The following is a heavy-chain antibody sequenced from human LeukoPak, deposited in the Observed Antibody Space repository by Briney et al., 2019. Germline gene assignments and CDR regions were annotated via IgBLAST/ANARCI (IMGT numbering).Heavy chain of an antibody. D-gene: IGHD3-22*01. CDR2: ISGSGGST. V-gene: IGHV3-23*01. J-gene: IGHJ5*02. CDR3: ARDQNYYDSSGS. Sequence: GGSLRLSCAASGFTFSNYAMSWVRQAPGKGLEWVSAISGSGGSTYYADSVKGRFTISRDNAKNSLYLQMNSLRDEDTAVYYCARDQNYYDSSGSWGQGTLVTVSS. CDR1: GFTFSNYA.